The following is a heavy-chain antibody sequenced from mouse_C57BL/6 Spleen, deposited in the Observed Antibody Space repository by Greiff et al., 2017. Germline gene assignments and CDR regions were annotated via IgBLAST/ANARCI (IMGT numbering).Heavy chain of an antibody. V-gene: IGHV1-58*01. CDR1: GYTFTSYG. J-gene: IGHJ2*01. CDR3: ARSPPGGYGNYCYFDD. CDR2: IYIGSGYT. D-gene: IGHD2-1*01. Sequence: EVQLQQSGAELVRPGSSVKMSCKTSGYTFTSYGINWVKQRPGQGLEWIGYIYIGSGYTEYNEKFKGKATLTSDTSSSTAYMQLSGLTSEDSAIYFCARSPPGGYGNYCYFDDWGKGTTLTVSS.